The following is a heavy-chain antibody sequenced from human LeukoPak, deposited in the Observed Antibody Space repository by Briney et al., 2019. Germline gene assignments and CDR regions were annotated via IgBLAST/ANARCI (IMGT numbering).Heavy chain of an antibody. CDR3: ARYDGSYPDY. V-gene: IGHV1-46*01. CDR1: GYTFTSYY. J-gene: IGHJ4*02. D-gene: IGHD1-26*01. Sequence: ASVKVSCKASGYTFTSYYMHWVRQAPGQGLEWMGIINPSGGSTSYAQKLQGRVTMTTDTSTNTAYMEPRSPTSDDTAVYYCARYDGSYPDYWGQGTLVTVSS. CDR2: INPSGGST.